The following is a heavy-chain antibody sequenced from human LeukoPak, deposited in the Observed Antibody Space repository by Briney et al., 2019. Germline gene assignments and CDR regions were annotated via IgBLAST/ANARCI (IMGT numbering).Heavy chain of an antibody. V-gene: IGHV3-48*03. J-gene: IGHJ6*02. CDR2: ISSSGSPI. CDR3: GTLSAEPQQLAYYYYGMDV. CDR1: GFTFSSYE. D-gene: IGHD6-13*01. Sequence: GGSLRLSCAASGFTFSSYEMNWVRQAPGKGLAWVSYISSSGSPIYYADSVKGRFTISRDNAKNSLYLQMNSLRAEDTAVYYCGTLSAEPQQLAYYYYGMDVWGQGTTVTVSS.